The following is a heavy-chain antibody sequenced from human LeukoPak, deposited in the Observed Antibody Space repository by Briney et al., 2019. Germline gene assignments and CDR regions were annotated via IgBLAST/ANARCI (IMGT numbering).Heavy chain of an antibody. CDR2: ISAYNGST. D-gene: IGHD1-26*01. Sequence: ASVKVSCKASGYTFTSYGISWVRQAPRQGLEWMGWISAYNGSTNYAQKLQGRVTMTTDTSTSTAYMELRSLRSDDTAVYYCARDLGTVIVGAPWGDAFDIWGQGTMVTVSS. CDR1: GYTFTSYG. V-gene: IGHV1-18*01. CDR3: ARDLGTVIVGAPWGDAFDI. J-gene: IGHJ3*02.